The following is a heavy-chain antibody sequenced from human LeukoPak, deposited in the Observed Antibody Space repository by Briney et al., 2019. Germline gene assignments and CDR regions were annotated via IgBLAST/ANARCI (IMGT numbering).Heavy chain of an antibody. D-gene: IGHD1-1*01. CDR1: GFTFSSYA. J-gene: IGHJ6*02. CDR2: ISGSGGST. V-gene: IGHV3-23*01. CDR3: ASTLHNEDYYGMDV. Sequence: PGGSLRLSCAASGFTFSSYAMSWVRQAPGKGLEWVSAISGSGGSTYYADSVKGRFTISRDNSKNTLYLQMNSLRAEDTAVYYCASTLHNEDYYGMDVWGQGTTVTVSS.